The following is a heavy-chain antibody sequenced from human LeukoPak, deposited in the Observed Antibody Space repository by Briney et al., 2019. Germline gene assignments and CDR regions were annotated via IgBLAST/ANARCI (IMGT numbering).Heavy chain of an antibody. Sequence: ASVKVSCKASGYTFTGYYMHWVRQAPGQGLEWMGWINPNSGGTNYAQKFQGRVTMTRDTSISTAYMELSRLRSDDTAVYYCARLSPYGSGNDYWGQGTLVTVSS. D-gene: IGHD3-10*01. J-gene: IGHJ4*02. CDR1: GYTFTGYY. CDR3: ARLSPYGSGNDY. CDR2: INPNSGGT. V-gene: IGHV1-2*02.